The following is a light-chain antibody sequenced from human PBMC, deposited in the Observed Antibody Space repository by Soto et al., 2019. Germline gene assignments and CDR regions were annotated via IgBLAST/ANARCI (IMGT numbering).Light chain of an antibody. V-gene: IGKV1-9*01. CDR1: QDIAIY. CDR3: QQTRSYPST. CDR2: TAS. J-gene: IGKJ4*01. Sequence: IQLTQSPPSLSASVGDIVTITCRASQDIAIYLAWYQQKPGEAPNLLIHTASTLHGGVPSRFSGSGSGTDFTLTITSLQAEDFATYYCQQTRSYPSTFGGGTKVDIK.